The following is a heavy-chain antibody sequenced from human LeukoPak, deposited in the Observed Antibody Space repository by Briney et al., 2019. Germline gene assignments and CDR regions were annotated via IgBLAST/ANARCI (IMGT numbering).Heavy chain of an antibody. CDR3: ARLAWGRLDY. D-gene: IGHD7-27*01. J-gene: IGHJ4*02. CDR1: GGSISSGRYY. Sequence: SQTLSLTCTVSGGSISSGRYYWSWIRQPAGKGLEWIGRIFTSGSTNYNPSLKSRVTISVDTSKNQFSLNLSSVTAADTAVYFCARLAWGRLDYWGQGTLVTVSS. CDR2: IFTSGST. V-gene: IGHV4-61*02.